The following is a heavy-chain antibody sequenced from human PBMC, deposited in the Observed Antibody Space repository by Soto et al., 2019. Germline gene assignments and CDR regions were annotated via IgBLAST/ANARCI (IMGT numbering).Heavy chain of an antibody. J-gene: IGHJ5*02. V-gene: IGHV4-39*01. Sequence: SETLSLTCTVSGGSISSSSYYWGWIRQPPGKGLEWIGSIYYSGSTYYNPSLKSRVTISVDTSKNQFSLKLSPVTAADTAVYYCARPVAGTGPNWFDPWGQGTLVTVSS. CDR3: ARPVAGTGPNWFDP. CDR1: GGSISSSSYY. D-gene: IGHD6-19*01. CDR2: IYYSGST.